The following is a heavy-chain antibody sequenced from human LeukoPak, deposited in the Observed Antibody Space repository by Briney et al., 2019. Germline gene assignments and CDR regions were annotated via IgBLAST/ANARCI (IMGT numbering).Heavy chain of an antibody. CDR1: GFTFSSYG. CDR2: IWYDGSNK. V-gene: IGHV3-33*01. J-gene: IGHJ4*02. CDR3: AGDGGITRTHGDRDAYYFDY. Sequence: PGRSLRLSCAASGFTFSSYGMHWVRQAPGKGLEWVAVIWYDGSNKYYADSVKGRFTISRDNSKNTLYLQMNSLRAEDTAVYYCAGDGGITRTHGDRDAYYFDYWGQGTLVTVSS. D-gene: IGHD1-14*01.